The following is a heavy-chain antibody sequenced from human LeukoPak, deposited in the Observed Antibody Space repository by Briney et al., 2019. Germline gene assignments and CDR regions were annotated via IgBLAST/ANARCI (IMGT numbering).Heavy chain of an antibody. J-gene: IGHJ4*02. Sequence: PSETLSLTCAVYGGSFSGYYWSWIRQPPGKGLEWIGEINHSGSTNYNPPPKSRDTISLDTSKNQFSLKLSSVTAADTTVYYCAGGRTYYDILTGYPKTYFDYWDQGTLVTVSS. D-gene: IGHD3-9*01. V-gene: IGHV4-34*01. CDR3: AGGRTYYDILTGYPKTYFDY. CDR2: INHSGST. CDR1: GGSFSGYY.